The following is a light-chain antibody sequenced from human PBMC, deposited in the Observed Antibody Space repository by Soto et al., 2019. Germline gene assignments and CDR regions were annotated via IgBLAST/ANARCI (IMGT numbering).Light chain of an antibody. Sequence: ALTQSPDTLSLSPGESATLSCRASQSVRSGRLAWYQQNTGQAPRLLIYGESSRATGIPDRVSGSGSGTEFILIISRLQSEDFAVYYCQKYNKWPWTFGQGTKVDI. J-gene: IGKJ1*01. CDR3: QKYNKWPWT. CDR1: QSVRSGR. CDR2: GES. V-gene: IGKV3-20*01.